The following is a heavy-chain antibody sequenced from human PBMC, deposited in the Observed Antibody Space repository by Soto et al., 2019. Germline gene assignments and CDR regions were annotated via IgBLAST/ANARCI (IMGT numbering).Heavy chain of an antibody. CDR1: SGPSSSHN. V-gene: IGHV4-59*08. CDR3: VSQGIDYLHGLVDV. D-gene: IGHD1-26*01. J-gene: IGHJ6*02. CDR2: DYYTGDT. Sequence: QVQLQQSGPGLVKPSETLSLTCAVSSGPSSSHNWGWIRQPPGRGLEWIGYDYYTGDTSYNPSLRSRVTISADTSTNHIALTLTSVTAADTAVYYCVSQGIDYLHGLVDVWGQGTTVSVSS.